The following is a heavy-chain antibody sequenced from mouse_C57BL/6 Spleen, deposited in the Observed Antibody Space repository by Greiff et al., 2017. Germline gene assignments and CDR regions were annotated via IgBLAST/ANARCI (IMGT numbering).Heavy chain of an antibody. CDR2: INYDGSST. D-gene: IGHD3-3*01. CDR3: AREGTVYYFDY. V-gene: IGHV5-16*01. J-gene: IGHJ2*01. Sequence: EVMLVESEGGLVQPGSSMKLSCTASGFTFSDYYMAWVRQVPEKGLEWVANINYDGSSTYYLNSLKSRFIISRDNAKNILYLQRSSLKSEDTATYYCAREGTVYYFDYWGQGTTLTVSS. CDR1: GFTFSDYY.